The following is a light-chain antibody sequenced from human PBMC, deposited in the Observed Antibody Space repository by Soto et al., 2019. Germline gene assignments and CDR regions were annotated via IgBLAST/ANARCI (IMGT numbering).Light chain of an antibody. J-gene: IGKJ4*01. CDR3: QQYDRSPLRT. CDR1: QTVNSNY. CDR2: GAS. V-gene: IGKV3-20*01. Sequence: EIVLTQSPGTLSLSPGERATLSCRASQTVNSNYLAWYQQRAGQAPRLLIYGASTRADDIPDRVSGCGSGTDFNIPRSRLEPEDFAVYYCQQYDRSPLRTVGGGHKVDIK.